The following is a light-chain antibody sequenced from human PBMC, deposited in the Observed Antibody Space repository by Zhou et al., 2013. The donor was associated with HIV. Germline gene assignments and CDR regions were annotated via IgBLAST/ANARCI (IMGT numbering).Light chain of an antibody. CDR1: QSLVYSDGDTY. CDR2: NLS. V-gene: IGKV2-30*01. J-gene: IGKJ4*01. CDR3: LQATHWPLT. Sequence: DVVMTQSPLSLPVTLGQPASISCRSNQSLVYSDGDTYLSWFHQRPGRSPRRLIYNLSKRDPGVPDRFSGSGSGTDFTLKISRVEAEDVGVYYCLQATHWPLTFGGGTKVEIK.